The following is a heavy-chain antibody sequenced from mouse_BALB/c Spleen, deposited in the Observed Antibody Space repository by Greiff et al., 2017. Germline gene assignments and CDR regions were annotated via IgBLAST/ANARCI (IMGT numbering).Heavy chain of an antibody. Sequence: EVMLVESGGGLVQPGGSLKLSCAASGFTFSSYGMSWVRQTPDKRLELVATINSNGGSTYYPDSVKGRFTISRDNAKNTLYLQMSSLKSEDTAMYYCAREIYGNYDAFDYWGQGTTLTVSS. J-gene: IGHJ2*01. CDR3: AREIYGNYDAFDY. CDR2: INSNGGST. V-gene: IGHV5-6-3*01. D-gene: IGHD2-1*01. CDR1: GFTFSSYG.